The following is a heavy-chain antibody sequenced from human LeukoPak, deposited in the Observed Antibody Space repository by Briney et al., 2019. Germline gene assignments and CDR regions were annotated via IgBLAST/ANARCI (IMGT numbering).Heavy chain of an antibody. D-gene: IGHD3-10*01. V-gene: IGHV3-21*01. CDR3: ARVGSNFGSGSYFDY. CDR1: GFTFSSYS. Sequence: AGGSLRLSCAASGFTFSSYSMNWVRQAPGKGLEWVSSISSSSSYIYYADSVKGRFTISRDNAKNSLHLQMNSLRAEDTAVYYCARVGSNFGSGSYFDYWGQGTLVTVSS. J-gene: IGHJ4*02. CDR2: ISSSSSYI.